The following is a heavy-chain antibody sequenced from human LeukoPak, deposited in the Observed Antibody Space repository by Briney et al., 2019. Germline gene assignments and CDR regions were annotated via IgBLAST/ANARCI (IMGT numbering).Heavy chain of an antibody. V-gene: IGHV5-51*01. CDR3: ARLPAYGSSGSYYFDY. J-gene: IGHJ4*02. D-gene: IGHD1-26*01. Sequence: ASVKVSCKASGYTFTSYYMHWVRQMPGKGLEWMGIIYPGDSDTRYSPSFQGQVTISADKSISTAYLQWSSLKASDTAMYYCARLPAYGSSGSYYFDYWGQGTLVTVSS. CDR2: IYPGDSDT. CDR1: GYTFTSYY.